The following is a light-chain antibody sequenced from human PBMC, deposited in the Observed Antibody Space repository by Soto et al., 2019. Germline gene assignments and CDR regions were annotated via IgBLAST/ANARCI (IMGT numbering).Light chain of an antibody. CDR1: QSISSY. CDR2: AAS. J-gene: IGKJ1*01. Sequence: DIEMTQSPSSLSASVGDRVTITCRASQSISSYLNWYQQKPGKAPNLLIYAASSLESGVPSRFSGSGSGTDFTLTISSLQPEDFVTYYCQQSYGTPRTFXQGTKVDIK. CDR3: QQSYGTPRT. V-gene: IGKV1-39*01.